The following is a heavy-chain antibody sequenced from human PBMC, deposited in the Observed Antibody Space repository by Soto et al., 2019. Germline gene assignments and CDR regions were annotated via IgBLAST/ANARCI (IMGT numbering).Heavy chain of an antibody. J-gene: IGHJ6*02. D-gene: IGHD5-18*01. CDR2: INHSGST. CDR1: GGSFSGYY. Sequence: SETLSLTCAVYGGSFSGYYWSWIRQPPGKGLEWIGEINHSGSTNYNPSLKSRVTISVDTSKNQFSLKLSSVTAADTAVYYCARGPSRYSHPWGYYYGMDVWGQGTTVT. CDR3: ARGPSRYSHPWGYYYGMDV. V-gene: IGHV4-34*01.